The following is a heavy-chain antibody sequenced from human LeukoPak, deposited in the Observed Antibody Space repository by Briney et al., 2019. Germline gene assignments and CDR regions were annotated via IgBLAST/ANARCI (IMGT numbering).Heavy chain of an antibody. J-gene: IGHJ5*02. D-gene: IGHD3-10*01. CDR2: ISSSGTTI. V-gene: IGHV3-48*03. Sequence: GGSLRLSCVASGFTFSSFEMNWVRQAPGKGLEWVSYISSSGTTISYADSVRGRFTISRDNANNSLYLQVNSLRVEDTAFYHCASYGSANLWGQGTLVTVSS. CDR1: GFTFSSFE. CDR3: ASYGSANL.